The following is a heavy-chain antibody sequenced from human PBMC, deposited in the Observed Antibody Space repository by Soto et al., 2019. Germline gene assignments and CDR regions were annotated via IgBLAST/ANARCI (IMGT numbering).Heavy chain of an antibody. V-gene: IGHV4-59*11. CDR3: ARGIVATETFDY. CDR2: IWYSGRT. Sequence: SETLSLTCSVSGGSISTHYWNWIRQPPGKGLEWIGYIWYSGRTNYRSSLRSRVSISLDTSKNQFSLRMTSVTAADTAVYYCARGIVATETFDYWGQGTLVTVSS. J-gene: IGHJ4*02. D-gene: IGHD5-12*01. CDR1: GGSISTHY.